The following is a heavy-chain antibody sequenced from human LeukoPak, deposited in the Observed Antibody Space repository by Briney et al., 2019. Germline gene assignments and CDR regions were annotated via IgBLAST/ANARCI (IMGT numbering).Heavy chain of an antibody. Sequence: GGSLILSCAASGFTFSSYEMNWVRPAPGKGLEWVSYISSSGSTIYYADSVKGRFTISRDNAKNSLYLQMNSLRAEDTAVYYCAGDYGDYVLDYWGQGTLVTVSS. V-gene: IGHV3-48*03. CDR3: AGDYGDYVLDY. D-gene: IGHD4-17*01. J-gene: IGHJ4*02. CDR2: ISSSGSTI. CDR1: GFTFSSYE.